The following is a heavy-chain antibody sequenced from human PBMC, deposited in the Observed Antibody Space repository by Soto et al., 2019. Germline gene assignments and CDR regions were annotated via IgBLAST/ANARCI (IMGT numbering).Heavy chain of an antibody. CDR3: ARRVEWLSTNRFDP. CDR2: IYYSGST. Sequence: QVQLQESGPGLVKPSETLSLTCTVSGGSISSYYWSWIRQPPGKGLEWIGYIYYSGSTNYNPSLKGCVTXXVXTXXHQFPLKLSSVTAADTAVYYCARRVEWLSTNRFDPWGQGTLVTVSS. J-gene: IGHJ5*02. V-gene: IGHV4-59*01. CDR1: GGSISSYY. D-gene: IGHD3-3*01.